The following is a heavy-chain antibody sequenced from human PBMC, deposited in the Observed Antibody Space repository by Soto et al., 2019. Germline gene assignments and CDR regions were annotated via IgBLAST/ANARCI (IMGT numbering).Heavy chain of an antibody. J-gene: IGHJ6*03. CDR1: GYTFTSYA. CDR3: ARGGSDCSSTSCYTGDKDYYYYMDV. CDR2: INAGNGNT. D-gene: IGHD2-2*02. Sequence: ASVKVSCKASGYTFTSYAMHWVRQAPGQRLEWMGWINAGNGNTKYSQKFQGRVTITRDTSASTAYMELSSLRSEDTAVYYCARGGSDCSSTSCYTGDKDYYYYMDVWGKGTTVTVSS. V-gene: IGHV1-3*01.